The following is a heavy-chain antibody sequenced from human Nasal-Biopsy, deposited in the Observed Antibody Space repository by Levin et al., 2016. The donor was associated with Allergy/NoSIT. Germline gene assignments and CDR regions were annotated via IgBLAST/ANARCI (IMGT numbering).Heavy chain of an antibody. Sequence: GESLKISCAASGFIFSNFAMNWVRQAPGKGLEWVSAISGSGVTNYADSVKGRFTISRDNSKNTLFLQMNSLRAEDTAIYYCAKKCGGDCHFGMNGAFDIWGQGTMVTVSS. V-gene: IGHV3-23*01. CDR1: GFIFSNFA. CDR3: AKKCGGDCHFGMNGAFDI. J-gene: IGHJ3*02. D-gene: IGHD2-21*02. CDR2: ISGSGVT.